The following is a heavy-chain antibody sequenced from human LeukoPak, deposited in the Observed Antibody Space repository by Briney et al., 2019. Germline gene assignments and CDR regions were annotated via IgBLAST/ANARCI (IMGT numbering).Heavy chain of an antibody. Sequence: SVTVSCKASGGTFSTYAISWVRQAPGQGLEWMGGITPILGTANYAQKFQGRVTINADQSTSTAYMELSSLRSEDTAVYYCARSLIDYGGSYDAFDIWGQGTMVTISS. CDR3: ARSLIDYGGSYDAFDI. CDR1: GGTFSTYA. V-gene: IGHV1-69*10. CDR2: ITPILGTA. J-gene: IGHJ3*02. D-gene: IGHD4-23*01.